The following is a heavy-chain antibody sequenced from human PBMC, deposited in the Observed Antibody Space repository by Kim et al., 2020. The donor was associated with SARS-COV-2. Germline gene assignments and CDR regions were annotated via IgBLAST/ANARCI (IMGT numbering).Heavy chain of an antibody. CDR3: TDVTGMDV. J-gene: IGHJ6*02. V-gene: IGHV3-72*01. D-gene: IGHD4-4*01. CDR1: RFTFSDHY. Sequence: GGSLRLSCAASRFTFSDHYMDWIRQAPGKGLEWVGRVRNKAKSYTTEYAASVKGRFTISRDDSKNSLYLQMNSLKTEDTAVYYCTDVTGMDVWGQGTTVTVYS. CDR2: VRNKAKSYTT.